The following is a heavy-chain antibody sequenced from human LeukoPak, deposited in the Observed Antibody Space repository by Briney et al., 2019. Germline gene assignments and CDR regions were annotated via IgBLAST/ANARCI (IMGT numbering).Heavy chain of an antibody. Sequence: GGSLRLSCAASGFTFSDYYMSWIRQAPGKGLEWVSYISSSGSTIYYADSVKGRFTISRDNAKNSLYLQMNSLRAEDTAVYYCARGPWDLGDNYYYSGMDGWGQGTTVTVSS. CDR3: ARGPWDLGDNYYYSGMDG. CDR2: ISSSGSTI. V-gene: IGHV3-11*01. J-gene: IGHJ6*02. D-gene: IGHD1-26*01. CDR1: GFTFSDYY.